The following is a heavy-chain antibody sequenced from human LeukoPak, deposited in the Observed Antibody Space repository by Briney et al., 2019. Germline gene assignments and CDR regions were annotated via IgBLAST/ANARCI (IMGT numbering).Heavy chain of an antibody. CDR2: IVGGAGGT. J-gene: IGHJ4*02. D-gene: IGHD2-2*01. CDR3: AHGSMYQLDY. CDR1: GFSVSSDY. V-gene: IGHV3-23*01. Sequence: TGGSLRLSCAASGFSVSSDYMSWVRQAPGKGLEWVSGIVGGAGGTYYADSVKGRFTISRDNSKNTLYLQMNSLRAEDTAAYYCAHGSMYQLDYWGQGTLVTVSS.